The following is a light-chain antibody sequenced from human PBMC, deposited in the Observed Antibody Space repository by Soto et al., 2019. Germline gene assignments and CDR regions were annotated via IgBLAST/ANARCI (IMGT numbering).Light chain of an antibody. Sequence: QSVLTQPPSVSGAPGQRVTISCTGSSSNIGAGYDVHWYQLLPGTAPILLIYGNSKRPSGVPDRFSGSKSGTSASLAITGLQAEDEADYYCQSYDSSLSGWVFGGGTQLTVL. V-gene: IGLV1-40*01. CDR2: GNS. CDR1: SSNIGAGYD. CDR3: QSYDSSLSGWV. J-gene: IGLJ3*02.